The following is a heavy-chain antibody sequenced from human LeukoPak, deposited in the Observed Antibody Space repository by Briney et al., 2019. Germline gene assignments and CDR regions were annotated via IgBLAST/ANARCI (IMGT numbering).Heavy chain of an antibody. J-gene: IGHJ6*02. CDR3: ARSFFSSGWYWAPPLYYYYGMDV. Sequence: GGSLRLSCAASGFTFSSKYMNWVRQAPGKGLEWVSVTYSGGSTYYADSVKGRFNISRDNSKNTLYLQMNSLRAEDTAVYYCARSFFSSGWYWAPPLYYYYGMDVWGQGTTVTVSS. D-gene: IGHD6-19*01. CDR1: GFTFSSKY. CDR2: TYSGGST. V-gene: IGHV3-66*01.